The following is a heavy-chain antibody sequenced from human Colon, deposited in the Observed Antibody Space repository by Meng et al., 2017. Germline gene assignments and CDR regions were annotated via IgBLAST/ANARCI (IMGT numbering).Heavy chain of an antibody. CDR2: ISGSGGST. J-gene: IGHJ6*02. CDR1: GFTFSNYA. D-gene: IGHD1-14*01. V-gene: IGHV3-23*01. Sequence: GESLKISCAGSGFTFSNYAMSWVRQAPGKGLEWVSAISGSGGSTYYADSVKGRFTISRDNSKNTLYLQMNSLRAEDTAVYYCGKENHADAFYYFQYGMDVWGQGTTVTVSS. CDR3: GKENHADAFYYFQYGMDV.